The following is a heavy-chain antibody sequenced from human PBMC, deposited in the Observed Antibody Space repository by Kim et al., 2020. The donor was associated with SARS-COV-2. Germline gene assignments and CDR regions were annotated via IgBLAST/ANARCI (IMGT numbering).Heavy chain of an antibody. Sequence: STIYYADSVKRRFTITRDNGKNSLYLQMNSLRDEDTAVYYCARDMGSGFDPWGQGTLVTVSS. V-gene: IGHV3-48*02. CDR2: STI. J-gene: IGHJ5*02. D-gene: IGHD6-19*01. CDR3: ARDMGSGFDP.